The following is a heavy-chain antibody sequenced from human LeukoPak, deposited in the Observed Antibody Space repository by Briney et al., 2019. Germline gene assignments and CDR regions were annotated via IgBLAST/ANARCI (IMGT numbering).Heavy chain of an antibody. J-gene: IGHJ6*03. Sequence: GGSLRLSCAASGFTFSSYSMNWVRQAPGKGLEWVSFISTSSSYIHNADSVKGRFTISRDNAENSLYLQMNSLRAEDTAVYYCARAGVPAASYYYYMDVWGKGTTVTVSS. D-gene: IGHD2-2*01. V-gene: IGHV3-21*01. CDR2: ISTSSSYI. CDR1: GFTFSSYS. CDR3: ARAGVPAASYYYYMDV.